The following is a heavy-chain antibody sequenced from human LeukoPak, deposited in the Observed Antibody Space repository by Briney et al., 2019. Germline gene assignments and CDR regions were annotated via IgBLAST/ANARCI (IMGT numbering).Heavy chain of an antibody. CDR3: ARAFGPTDY. CDR2: ISGNGNHI. J-gene: IGHJ4*02. CDR1: GFTFSAYS. V-gene: IGHV3-21*01. D-gene: IGHD3/OR15-3a*01. Sequence: GGSLRLSCAASGFTFSAYSMNWVRQAPGKGLEWVSSISGNGNHIFYADSLRDRFTISRDNAKNSLYLQMNSLRDEDTAVYYCARAFGPTDYWGQGTLVTVSS.